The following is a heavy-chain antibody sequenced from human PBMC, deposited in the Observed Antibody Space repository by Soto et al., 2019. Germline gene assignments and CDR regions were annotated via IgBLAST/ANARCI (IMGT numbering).Heavy chain of an antibody. D-gene: IGHD3-22*01. J-gene: IGHJ4*02. CDR1: GFTFSTYA. Sequence: GGSLRLACAASGFTFSTYAMSWVRQSPGEGLEWVSTISAGGGSTYYADSVRGRFTISRDNSQNTLYLQMHSLRAEDAAVYYCASYYYFNSGSLRNFDYWGQGTLVTVSS. V-gene: IGHV3-23*01. CDR3: ASYYYFNSGSLRNFDY. CDR2: ISAGGGST.